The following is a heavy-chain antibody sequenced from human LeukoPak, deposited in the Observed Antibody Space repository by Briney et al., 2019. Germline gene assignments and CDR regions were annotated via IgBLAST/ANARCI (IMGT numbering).Heavy chain of an antibody. V-gene: IGHV1-69*05. Sequence: ASVKVSCKASGGTFSSYAISWVRQAPGQGLEWMGGIIPIFGTANYAQKFQGRVTITTDESTSTAYMELSSLRSEDTAVYYCARSRGGEDSLRGAFDIWGQGTMVTVSS. CDR3: ARSRGGEDSLRGAFDI. CDR1: GGTFSSYA. J-gene: IGHJ3*02. D-gene: IGHD3-10*01. CDR2: IIPIFGTA.